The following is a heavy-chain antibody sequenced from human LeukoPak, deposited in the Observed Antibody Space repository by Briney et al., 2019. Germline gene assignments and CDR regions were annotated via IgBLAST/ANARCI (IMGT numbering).Heavy chain of an antibody. J-gene: IGHJ3*01. D-gene: IGHD3-22*01. CDR2: ISSSSSYI. CDR1: GFTFSSYS. CDR3: SAGEGYYDSSDYYSAWAFNV. Sequence: GGSLRLSCAASGFTFSSYSMNWVRQAPGKGLEWFSSISSSSSYIYYADSVKGRFTISRDNAKNSLYLQMNSLRAEDTAVYYCSAGEGYYDSSDYYSAWAFNVWGQGTMVTVSS. V-gene: IGHV3-21*01.